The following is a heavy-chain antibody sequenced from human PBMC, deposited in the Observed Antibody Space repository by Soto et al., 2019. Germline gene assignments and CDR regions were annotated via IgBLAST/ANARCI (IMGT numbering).Heavy chain of an antibody. CDR1: GGSISHYY. Sequence: SETLSLTCTVSGGSISHYYWSWFRQPPGKGLEWIGYVYYTGSTNYNPSLMSRVTISLDTSKNQFSLKLSSVTAADTAVYYCARHNGPLYVGYYYDMDVWGQGTTVTVS. D-gene: IGHD3-16*01. CDR2: VYYTGST. V-gene: IGHV4-59*01. CDR3: ARHNGPLYVGYYYDMDV. J-gene: IGHJ6*02.